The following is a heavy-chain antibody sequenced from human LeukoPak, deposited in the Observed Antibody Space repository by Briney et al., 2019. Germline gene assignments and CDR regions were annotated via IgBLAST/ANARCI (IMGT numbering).Heavy chain of an antibody. Sequence: GASVKVSCKASGYTFTGYYMHWVRQAPGQGLEWMGIINPSTGSTSYSQKLQGRVTMTTDTSTSTAYMELRSLRSDDTAVYYCARTPPMAHYFDYWGQGTLVTVSS. CDR3: ARTPPMAHYFDY. J-gene: IGHJ4*02. D-gene: IGHD3-10*01. V-gene: IGHV1-46*01. CDR2: INPSTGST. CDR1: GYTFTGYY.